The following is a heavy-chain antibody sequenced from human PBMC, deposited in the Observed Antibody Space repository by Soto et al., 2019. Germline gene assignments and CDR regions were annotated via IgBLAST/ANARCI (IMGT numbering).Heavy chain of an antibody. V-gene: IGHV4-59*01. CDR3: ARGTRALITSFFAY. CDR2: VHDSGNT. CDR1: GDAISNYY. Sequence: PSETLSLTCSVSGDAISNYYWSWIRQTPGKGLEWIGCVHDSGNTDYNPSLKGRVTMSLHTSKSQFSLNLSSVTAADSATYYCARGTRALITSFFAYWGQGIPVTVSS. J-gene: IGHJ4*02. D-gene: IGHD1-20*01.